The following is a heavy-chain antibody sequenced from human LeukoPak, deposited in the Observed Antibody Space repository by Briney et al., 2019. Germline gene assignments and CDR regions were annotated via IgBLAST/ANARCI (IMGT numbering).Heavy chain of an antibody. D-gene: IGHD3-22*01. Sequence: GASVKVSCKASGYTFTSYYMHWVRQAPGQGLEWIQIINPSGGSTSYAQKFQGRVTMTRDTSTSTVYMELSILRSEDTAVYYCASASSGYWGALDIWGQGTMVTVSS. J-gene: IGHJ3*02. CDR3: ASASSGYWGALDI. CDR1: GYTFTSYY. V-gene: IGHV1-46*01. CDR2: INPSGGST.